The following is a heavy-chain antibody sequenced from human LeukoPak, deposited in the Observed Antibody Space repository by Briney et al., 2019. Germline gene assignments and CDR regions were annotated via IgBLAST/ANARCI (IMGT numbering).Heavy chain of an antibody. V-gene: IGHV4-59*01. Sequence: SETLSLTCTVSGGSISSYYWSWIRQPPGKGLEWIGYIYYSGSTNYNPSLKSRVTISVDTSKNPFSLKLSSVTAADTAVYYCARAGVGAVDYWGQGTLVTVSS. D-gene: IGHD1-26*01. CDR1: GGSISSYY. CDR3: ARAGVGAVDY. CDR2: IYYSGST. J-gene: IGHJ4*02.